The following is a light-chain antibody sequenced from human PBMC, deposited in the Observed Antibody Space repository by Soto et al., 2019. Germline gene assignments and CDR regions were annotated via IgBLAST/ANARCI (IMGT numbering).Light chain of an antibody. CDR2: GAS. Sequence: DIQLTQSPSFLSAFVGDRVTITSRASQDVDNYLAWYQQRPGKAPRLLISGASFLQSGVPSRFSGSGSGTEFTLTITSLQPEDFAVYYCQQLNSYPSFGPGTKVDL. J-gene: IGKJ3*01. V-gene: IGKV1-9*01. CDR1: QDVDNY. CDR3: QQLNSYPS.